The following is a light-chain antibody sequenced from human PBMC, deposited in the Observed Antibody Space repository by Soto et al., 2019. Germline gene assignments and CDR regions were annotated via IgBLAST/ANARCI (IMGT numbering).Light chain of an antibody. CDR1: SSNIGAEFG. J-gene: IGLJ3*02. CDR3: QSYDRSLSGWV. CDR2: VNT. V-gene: IGLV1-40*01. Sequence: HSVLTQPPSVSGAPGQTITISCTGSSSNIGAEFGVHWYQQLPGAAPKLVIFVNTNRPSGVPDRFSGSKSGTSASLAITGLQAEDEADYYCQSYDRSLSGWVFGTGTKLTVL.